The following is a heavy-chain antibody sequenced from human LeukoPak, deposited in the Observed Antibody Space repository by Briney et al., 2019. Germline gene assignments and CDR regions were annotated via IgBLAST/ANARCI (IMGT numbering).Heavy chain of an antibody. V-gene: IGHV3-30-3*01. CDR3: ARGHSWYATHLHH. D-gene: IGHD6-13*01. CDR1: GFTFSSYA. Sequence: PGRSLRLSCAASGFTFSSYAMHWVRQAPGKGLEWVAVISYDGSNKYYADSVKGRFTISRDNSKNTLYLQMNSLRAEDTAVYYCARGHSWYATHLHHWGQGTLVTVSS. CDR2: ISYDGSNK. J-gene: IGHJ5*02.